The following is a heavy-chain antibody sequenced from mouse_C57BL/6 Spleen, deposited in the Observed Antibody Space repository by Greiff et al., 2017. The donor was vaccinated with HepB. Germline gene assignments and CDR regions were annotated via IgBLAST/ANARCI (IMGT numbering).Heavy chain of an antibody. CDR1: GYTFTDYE. D-gene: IGHD1-1*01. J-gene: IGHJ2*01. CDR3: TRRLGSLYYFDY. Sequence: QVQLQQSGAELVRPGASVTLSCKASGYTFTDYEMHWVKQTPVHGLEWIGAIDPETGGTAYNQKFKGKAILTADKSSSTAYMELRSLTSEDSAVYYCTRRLGSLYYFDYWGQGTTLTVSS. CDR2: IDPETGGT. V-gene: IGHV1-15*01.